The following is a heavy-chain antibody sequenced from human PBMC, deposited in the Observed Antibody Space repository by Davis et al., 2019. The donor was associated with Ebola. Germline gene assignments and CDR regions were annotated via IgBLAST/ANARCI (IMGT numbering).Heavy chain of an antibody. V-gene: IGHV3-64*04. J-gene: IGHJ4*02. CDR3: VLRFDY. CDR2: ISSNGGST. D-gene: IGHD5-12*01. Sequence: GESLKISCSASRFTFSSYAMHWVRQAPGKGLEYVSAISSNGGSTYYADSVKGRFTISRDNAKNSLFLQMNSLRDEDTAVYYCVLRFDYWGQGALVTVSS. CDR1: RFTFSSYA.